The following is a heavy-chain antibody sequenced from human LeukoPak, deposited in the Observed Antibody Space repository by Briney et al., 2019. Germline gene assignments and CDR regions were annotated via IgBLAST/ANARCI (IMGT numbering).Heavy chain of an antibody. J-gene: IGHJ4*02. CDR2: IYRGVTT. CDR3: ARVADTHIFDY. Sequence: PGGSLRLSCAASGFTVSSNYMSWVRQAPGKGLEWVSVIYRGVTTDYADSVKGRLTISRDNSKNTLYLQMNSLRAEDTALYYCARVADTHIFDYWGQGTLVTVSS. CDR1: GFTVSSNY. D-gene: IGHD2-21*01. V-gene: IGHV3-53*01.